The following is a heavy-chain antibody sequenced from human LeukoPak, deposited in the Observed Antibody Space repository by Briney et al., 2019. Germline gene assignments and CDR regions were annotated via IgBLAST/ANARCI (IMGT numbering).Heavy chain of an antibody. Sequence: GGSLRLSCAASGFTFSSYSMNWVRQAPGKGLEWVSSISSSSSYIYYADSVKGRFTTSRDNAKNSLYLQMNSLRAEDTAVYYCARDHGYYDSSNDAFDIWGQGTMVTVSS. D-gene: IGHD3-22*01. V-gene: IGHV3-21*01. CDR3: ARDHGYYDSSNDAFDI. J-gene: IGHJ3*02. CDR2: ISSSSSYI. CDR1: GFTFSSYS.